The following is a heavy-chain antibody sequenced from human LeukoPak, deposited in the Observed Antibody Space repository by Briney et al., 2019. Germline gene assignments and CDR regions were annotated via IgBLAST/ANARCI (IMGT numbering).Heavy chain of an antibody. CDR1: GFTFSSYS. J-gene: IGHJ4*02. Sequence: GGSLRLSCAASGFTFSSYSMNWVRQAPGKGLEWVSSISSSSSYIYYADSVKGRFTISRDNAKNSLYLQMNSLRAEDTAVYYCARATKYYYGSGSYYTTPADDYWGQGTLVTVSS. CDR2: ISSSSSYI. V-gene: IGHV3-21*01. CDR3: ARATKYYYGSGSYYTTPADDY. D-gene: IGHD3-10*01.